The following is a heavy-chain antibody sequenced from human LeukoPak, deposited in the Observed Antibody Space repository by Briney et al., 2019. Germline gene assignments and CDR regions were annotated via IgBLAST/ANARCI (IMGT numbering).Heavy chain of an antibody. Sequence: SETLSLTCTVSVGSISSSSYSWGWIRQPPGKGLEWLGSIYYSGSTYYNPSLKSRVTISVDTSKNQFSLKLSSVTAAVTAVYYCARHYYGSGSQDFDYWGQGTLVTVSS. CDR2: IYYSGST. J-gene: IGHJ4*02. CDR3: ARHYYGSGSQDFDY. CDR1: VGSISSSSYS. V-gene: IGHV4-39*01. D-gene: IGHD3-10*01.